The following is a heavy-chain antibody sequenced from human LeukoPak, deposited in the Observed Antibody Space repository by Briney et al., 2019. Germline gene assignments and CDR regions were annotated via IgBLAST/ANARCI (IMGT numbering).Heavy chain of an antibody. V-gene: IGHV4-59*01. Sequence: SETLSLTCTVSGGSITSDHWNWIRQPPGKGLERIGCIYYSGNTYYNPSLKSRVTISVDMSKNQFSLRLTSVTAADTAVYYCARKNDFDIWGQGTLVTVSS. D-gene: IGHD2/OR15-2a*01. CDR1: GGSITSDH. J-gene: IGHJ3*02. CDR2: IYYSGNT. CDR3: ARKNDFDI.